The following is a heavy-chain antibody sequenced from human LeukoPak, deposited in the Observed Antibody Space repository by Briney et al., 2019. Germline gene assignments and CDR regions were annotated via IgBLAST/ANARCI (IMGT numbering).Heavy chain of an antibody. CDR1: RGPISSGNYY. D-gene: IGHD6-19*01. CDR3: ARGRKPNAIIAVASFTRYSDL. V-gene: IGHV4-61*02. Sequence: SQTLSLTCTVSRGPISSGNYYWSWIRQPAGKGLEWIGRFHTRGSTNYNPSLKSRVIISVDTSKNQFSLKLSSVTAADTAVYYCARGRKPNAIIAVASFTRYSDLWGRGTLVTVSS. J-gene: IGHJ2*01. CDR2: FHTRGST.